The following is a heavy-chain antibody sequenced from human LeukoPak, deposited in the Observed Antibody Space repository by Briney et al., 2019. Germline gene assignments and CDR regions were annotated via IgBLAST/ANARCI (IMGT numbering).Heavy chain of an antibody. CDR3: ASEGIRDL. CDR1: GYTFTSYG. V-gene: IGHV1-69*13. Sequence: ASVKVSCKASGYTFTSYGISWVRQAPGQGLEWMGGIIPIFGTANYAQKFQGRVTITADESTSTAYMELSSLRSEDTAVYYCASEGIRDLWGQGTLVTVSS. D-gene: IGHD6-13*01. CDR2: IIPIFGTA. J-gene: IGHJ5*02.